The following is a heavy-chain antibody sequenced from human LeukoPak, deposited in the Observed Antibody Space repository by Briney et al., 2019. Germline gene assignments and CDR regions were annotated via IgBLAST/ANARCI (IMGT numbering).Heavy chain of an antibody. Sequence: GGSLRLSCAASGFTFSSYAMSWVRQAPGKGLEWVSAISGSGGSTYYADSVKGRFTISRDNSKNTLYLQMNSLRAEDTAVYYCAKGRSGSYYYYGMDVWGQGTTVTVSS. CDR3: AKGRSGSYYYYGMDV. J-gene: IGHJ6*02. CDR1: GFTFSSYA. D-gene: IGHD1-26*01. V-gene: IGHV3-23*01. CDR2: ISGSGGST.